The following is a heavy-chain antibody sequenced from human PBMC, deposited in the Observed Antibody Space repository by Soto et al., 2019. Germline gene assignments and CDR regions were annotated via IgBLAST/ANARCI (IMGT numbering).Heavy chain of an antibody. Sequence: EVQLLESGGGLVQPGGSLRLSCAASGFTFSNFPMSWVRQAPGKGLEWVSGIDGGGGSTYADSVRGRFTISRENSKSTLYLQMNTLRAEDTAIYYCAKANWNEVIYWGQGTLVTVSS. J-gene: IGHJ4*02. CDR1: GFTFSNFP. V-gene: IGHV3-23*01. CDR2: IDGGGGST. CDR3: AKANWNEVIY. D-gene: IGHD1-1*01.